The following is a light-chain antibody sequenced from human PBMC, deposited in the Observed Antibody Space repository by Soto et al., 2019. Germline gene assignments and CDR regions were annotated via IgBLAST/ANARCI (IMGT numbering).Light chain of an antibody. CDR3: QQYGSSLFT. CDR2: GTS. CDR1: QSVSSKY. Sequence: EIVLTQSPGTLSLSPGERATLSCRASQSVSSKYLAWYQQKPGQAHRVLIYGTSIRASGVPERFSGGGSGTDFTLTITRLEPEDFAVDYCQQYGSSLFTFGPGTKVDFK. J-gene: IGKJ3*01. V-gene: IGKV3-20*01.